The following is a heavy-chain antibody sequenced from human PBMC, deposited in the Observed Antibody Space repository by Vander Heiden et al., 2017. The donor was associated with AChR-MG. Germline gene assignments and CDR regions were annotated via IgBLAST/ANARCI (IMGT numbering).Heavy chain of an antibody. J-gene: IGHJ6*02. Sequence: QVQLVQSGAEVKKPGASVKVSCKASGYTFTSYDLNWVRQATGQGLEWMGWMNPNSGNTGYAQKFQGRVTMTRNTSISTAYMELSSLRSEDTAVYYCARGLIGCTNGVCYFYAPYGMDVWGQGTTVTVSS. CDR2: MNPNSGNT. V-gene: IGHV1-8*01. D-gene: IGHD2-8*01. CDR1: GYTFTSYD. CDR3: ARGLIGCTNGVCYFYAPYGMDV.